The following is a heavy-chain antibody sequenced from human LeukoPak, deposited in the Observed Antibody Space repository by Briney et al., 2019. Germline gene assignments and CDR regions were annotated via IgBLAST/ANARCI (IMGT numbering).Heavy chain of an antibody. D-gene: IGHD6-13*01. CDR1: GFTFSSYA. J-gene: IGHJ4*02. CDR3: ARVRRIAAAGFPDY. V-gene: IGHV3-23*01. Sequence: PGRSLRLSCAASGFTFSSYAMSWVRQAPGKGLEWVSAISGSGGSTYYADSVKGRFTISRDNSENTLYLQMNSLRAEDTAVYYCARVRRIAAAGFPDYWGQGTLVTVSS. CDR2: ISGSGGST.